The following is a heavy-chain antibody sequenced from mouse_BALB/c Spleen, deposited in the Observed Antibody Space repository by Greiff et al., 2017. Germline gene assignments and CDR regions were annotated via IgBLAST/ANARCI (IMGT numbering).Heavy chain of an antibody. CDR2: ISTYYGDA. Sequence: QVQLKQSGAELVRPGVSVKISCKGSGYTFTDYAMHWVKQSHAKSLEWIGVISTYYGDASYNQKFKGKATMTVDKSSSTAYMELARLTSEDSAIYYCARGEATATGFAYWGQGTLVTVSA. D-gene: IGHD1-2*01. CDR1: GYTFTDYA. CDR3: ARGEATATGFAY. J-gene: IGHJ3*01. V-gene: IGHV1S137*01.